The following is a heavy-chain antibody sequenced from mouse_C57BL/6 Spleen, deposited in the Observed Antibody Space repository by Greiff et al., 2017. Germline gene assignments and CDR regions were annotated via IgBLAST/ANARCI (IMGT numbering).Heavy chain of an antibody. D-gene: IGHD2-2*01. J-gene: IGHJ4*01. CDR3: ARWGYPYAMDY. CDR1: GYTFTSYW. Sequence: QVQLQQPGAELVKPGASVQLSCKASGYTFTSYWMHWVKQRPGQGLEWIGMIHPNSGSTNYNEKFKSKATLTVDKSSSTAYMQLSSLTSEDSAVYYCARWGYPYAMDYWGQGTSVTVSS. V-gene: IGHV1-64*01. CDR2: IHPNSGST.